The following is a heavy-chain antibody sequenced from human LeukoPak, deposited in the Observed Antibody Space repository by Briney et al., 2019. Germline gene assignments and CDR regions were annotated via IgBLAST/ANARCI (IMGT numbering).Heavy chain of an antibody. J-gene: IGHJ4*02. CDR3: ARDDPYDFWSGYSEPFDY. CDR2: IKQDGSEK. D-gene: IGHD3-3*01. CDR1: GFTFSSYW. V-gene: IGHV3-7*01. Sequence: GGSLRLSCAASGFTFSSYWMSWVRQAPGKGLEWVANIKQDGSEKYYVDSVKGRFTISRDNAKNSLYLQMDSLRAEDTAVYYCARDDPYDFWSGYSEPFDYWGQGTLVTVSS.